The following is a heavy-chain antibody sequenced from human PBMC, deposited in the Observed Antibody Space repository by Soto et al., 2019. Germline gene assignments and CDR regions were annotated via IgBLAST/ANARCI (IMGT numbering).Heavy chain of an antibody. CDR3: ARDLGYCSGGSCYPLGYYGMDV. CDR2: IYYSGST. Sequence: SETLSLTXTVSGGSISSYYWSWIRQPPGKGLEWIGYIYYSGSTNYNPSLKSRVTISVDTSKNQFSLKLSSVTAADTAVYYCARDLGYCSGGSCYPLGYYGMDVWGQGTTVTVSS. V-gene: IGHV4-59*01. J-gene: IGHJ6*02. D-gene: IGHD2-15*01. CDR1: GGSISSYY.